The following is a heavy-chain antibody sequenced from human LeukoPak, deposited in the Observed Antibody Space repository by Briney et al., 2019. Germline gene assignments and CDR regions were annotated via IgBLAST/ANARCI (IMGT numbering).Heavy chain of an antibody. Sequence: GGSLRLSCAASGFTFSSYAMSWVRQAPGKGLEWVANVKEDGNNNYYVDSVKGRFTISRDNAKNSLYLQMNSLRAEDTAIYYCARDSRLSRSGKIDYWGFDLWGQGTMVTVSS. CDR1: GFTFSSYA. D-gene: IGHD2-15*01. CDR2: VKEDGNNN. J-gene: IGHJ3*01. CDR3: ARDSRLSRSGKIDYWGFDL. V-gene: IGHV3-7*01.